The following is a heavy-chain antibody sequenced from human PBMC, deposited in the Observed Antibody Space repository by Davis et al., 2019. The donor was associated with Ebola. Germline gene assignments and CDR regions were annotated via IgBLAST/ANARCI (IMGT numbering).Heavy chain of an antibody. Sequence: AASVKVSCKGSGYSFIDFYIHWVQVAPGNGLEWVGLVYPKTGRTVYAENFQNSVTISADKSTYTVYMELSSLRYEDTGVYYCATLDILTAYIPYAMDIWGQGTTVIVS. CDR1: GYSFIDFY. V-gene: IGHV1-69-2*01. CDR2: VYPKTGRT. D-gene: IGHD3-9*01. CDR3: ATLDILTAYIPYAMDI. J-gene: IGHJ6*02.